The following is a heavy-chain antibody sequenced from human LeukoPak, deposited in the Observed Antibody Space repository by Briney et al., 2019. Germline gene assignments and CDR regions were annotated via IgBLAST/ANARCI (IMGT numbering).Heavy chain of an antibody. Sequence: GALRLSCAASGFTFSSSAMSWVRQAPGKGLEWVSAISGSGGSTYYADSVKGRFTISRDNSKNTLYLQMNSLRAEDTAVYYCAKKTSSGWFTFDYWGQGTLVTVSS. CDR2: ISGSGGST. V-gene: IGHV3-23*01. CDR3: AKKTSSGWFTFDY. J-gene: IGHJ4*02. D-gene: IGHD6-19*01. CDR1: GFTFSSSA.